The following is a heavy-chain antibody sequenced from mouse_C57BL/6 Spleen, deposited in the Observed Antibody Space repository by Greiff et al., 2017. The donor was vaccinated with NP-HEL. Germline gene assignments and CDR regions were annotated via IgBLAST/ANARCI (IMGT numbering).Heavy chain of an antibody. Sequence: QVHVKQSGPELVKPGASVKISCKASGYAFSSSWMNWVKQRPGKGLEWIGRIYPGDGDTNYNGKFKGKATLTADKSSSTAYMQLSRLTSEDSAVYFCARSSYYSNYGYAMDYWGQGTSVTVSS. CDR2: IYPGDGDT. V-gene: IGHV1-82*01. CDR1: GYAFSSSW. D-gene: IGHD2-5*01. J-gene: IGHJ4*01. CDR3: ARSSYYSNYGYAMDY.